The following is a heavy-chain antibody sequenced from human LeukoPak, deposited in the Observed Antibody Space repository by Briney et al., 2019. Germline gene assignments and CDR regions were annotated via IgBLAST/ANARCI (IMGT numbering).Heavy chain of an antibody. D-gene: IGHD6-19*01. J-gene: IGHJ5*02. CDR1: GGSISSYY. CDR3: ARHFPHMDYTGWKQGWFDP. V-gene: IGHV4-59*04. Sequence: SETLSLTCTVSGGSISSYYWSWIRQPPGKGLEWIGYIYYSGTTYYNPSLKSRVTISVDTSKNQFSLNLNSVTAADTALYYCARHFPHMDYTGWKQGWFDPWGQGTLVTVSS. CDR2: IYYSGTT.